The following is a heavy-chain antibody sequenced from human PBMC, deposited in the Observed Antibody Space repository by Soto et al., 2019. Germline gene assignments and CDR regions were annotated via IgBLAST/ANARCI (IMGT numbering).Heavy chain of an antibody. D-gene: IGHD6-19*01. CDR3: ARDMYSSDYFVKWFEP. V-gene: IGHV3-30-3*01. J-gene: IGHJ5*02. Sequence: QVRLVESGGGVVQPGRYLRLSRTASGFSFSSYAMYWFRQPPGKGLEWVAVISHDGINKHYADSVKGRVTVSRDNSNHSLDLQLNSLRGEDTAMYYCARDMYSSDYFVKWFEPWGPGTLVTVS. CDR1: GFSFSSYA. CDR2: ISHDGINK.